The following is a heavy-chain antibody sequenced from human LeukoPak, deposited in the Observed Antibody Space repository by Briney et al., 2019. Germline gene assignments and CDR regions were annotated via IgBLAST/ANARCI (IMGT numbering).Heavy chain of an antibody. CDR1: GFTFSSYS. D-gene: IGHD3-16*02. Sequence: GGSLRLSCAASGFTFSSYSMNWVRQAPGKGLEWVSCISSSSSTIYYADSVKGRFTISRDNAKNSLYLQMNSLRAEDTAVYYCARGYYDYVWGSYPHYWGQGTLVTVSS. J-gene: IGHJ4*02. CDR2: ISSSSSTI. CDR3: ARGYYDYVWGSYPHY. V-gene: IGHV3-48*01.